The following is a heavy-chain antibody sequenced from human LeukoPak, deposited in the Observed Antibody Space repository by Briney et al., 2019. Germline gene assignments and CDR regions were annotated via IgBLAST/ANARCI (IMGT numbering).Heavy chain of an antibody. CDR1: GGSISNYY. D-gene: IGHD3-10*01. Sequence: SETLSLTCSVSGGSISNYYWSWIRQPPGKEREWIGYIHYSGGTNYKPSLKSRVTISVDTSKSQFSLKLNSVSAADTAVYYCARDLGAVGSGSPFEVGYWGQGSLVTVSS. V-gene: IGHV4-59*01. CDR3: ARDLGAVGSGSPFEVGY. J-gene: IGHJ4*02. CDR2: IHYSGGT.